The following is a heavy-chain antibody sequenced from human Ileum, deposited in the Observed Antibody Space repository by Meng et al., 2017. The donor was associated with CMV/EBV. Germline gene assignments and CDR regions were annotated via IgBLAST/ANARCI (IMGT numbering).Heavy chain of an antibody. CDR3: AKDNYGSGSYGV. CDR1: GFTFSSYA. D-gene: IGHD3-10*01. J-gene: IGHJ3*01. CDR2: ISGSGINT. V-gene: IGHV3-23*01. Sequence: GESLKISCAASGFTFSSYAIRWVRQVPGKGLEWVSDISGSGINTYYADSVKGRFTIARDNSKNTLYLQMNSLRAEDTAVYYCAKDNYGSGSYGVWGQGTMVTVSS.